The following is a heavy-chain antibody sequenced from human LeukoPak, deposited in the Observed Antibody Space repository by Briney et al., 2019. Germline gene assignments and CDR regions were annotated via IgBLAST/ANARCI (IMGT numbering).Heavy chain of an antibody. V-gene: IGHV1-69*06. D-gene: IGHD3-9*01. Sequence: ASVKVSCKASGGTFSSYAISWVRQAPGQGLEWMGGIIPIFGTANYAQKFQGRVTMTEDTSTDTAYMELSSLRSEDTAVYYCATRGYYDISTYYYYYYGMDVWGQGTTVTVSS. CDR1: GGTFSSYA. CDR2: IIPIFGTA. CDR3: ATRGYYDISTYYYYYYGMDV. J-gene: IGHJ6*02.